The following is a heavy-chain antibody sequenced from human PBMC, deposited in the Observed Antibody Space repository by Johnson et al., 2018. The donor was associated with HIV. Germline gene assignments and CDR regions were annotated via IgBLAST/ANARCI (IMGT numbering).Heavy chain of an antibody. V-gene: IGHV3-20*04. J-gene: IGHJ3*02. CDR3: ARNTRIRTGWYAFDI. CDR2: INWNGGST. D-gene: IGHD6-19*01. Sequence: VQVVESGGGLVQPGGSLRVSCAASGLTVSSNYMSWVRQAPGKGLEWVSGINWNGGSTGYADSVKGRFTISRDNAKNSLYLQMNSLRAEDTALYYCARNTRIRTGWYAFDIWGQGTMVTVSS. CDR1: GLTVSSNY.